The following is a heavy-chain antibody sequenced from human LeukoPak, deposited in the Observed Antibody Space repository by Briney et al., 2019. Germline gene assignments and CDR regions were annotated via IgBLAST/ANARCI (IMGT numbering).Heavy chain of an antibody. D-gene: IGHD3-10*01. CDR1: GYSFTNYW. V-gene: IGHV5-51*01. J-gene: IGHJ4*02. CDR2: IYPGDSDA. CDR3: ARPGRGALFEY. Sequence: GESLKISCRVSGYSFTNYWIGWVRQMPGKGLEWMGIIYPGDSDARYSPSFQGHVSISADKSITTAYLQWSSLKASDTAMYYCARPGRGALFEYWGQGTLVTVSS.